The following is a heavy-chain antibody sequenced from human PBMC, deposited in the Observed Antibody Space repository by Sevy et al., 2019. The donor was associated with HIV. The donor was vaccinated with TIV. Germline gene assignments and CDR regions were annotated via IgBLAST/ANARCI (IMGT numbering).Heavy chain of an antibody. CDR2: IYSGGST. D-gene: IGHD3-3*01. CDR1: GFTVSSSY. CDR3: ARARGVFGAVAINWFDP. V-gene: IGHV3-53*01. Sequence: GGSLRLSCAASGFTVSSSYMTWVRQPPGKGLEWVSVIYSGGSTYYADSVKGRFTISRDNSKNTLYLQMNNLRADDTAVYYCARARGVFGAVAINWFDPWGQGALVTVSS. J-gene: IGHJ5*02.